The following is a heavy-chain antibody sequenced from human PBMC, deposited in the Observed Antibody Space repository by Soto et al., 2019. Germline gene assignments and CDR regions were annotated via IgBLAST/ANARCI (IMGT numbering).Heavy chain of an antibody. CDR1: GFTFSSYA. D-gene: IGHD1-26*01. CDR2: ISSNGGST. CDR3: ARGGSGSYYFDS. V-gene: IGHV3-64*01. Sequence: PGGSLRLSCAASGFTFSSYAMHWVRQAPGKGLEYVSAISSNGGSTYYANSVKGRFTISRDNSKNTLYLQMGSLRAEDMAVYYCARGGSGSYYFDSWGQGTLVTVSS. J-gene: IGHJ4*02.